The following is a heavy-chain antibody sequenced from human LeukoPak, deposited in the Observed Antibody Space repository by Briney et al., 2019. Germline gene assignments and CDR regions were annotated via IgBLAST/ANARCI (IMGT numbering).Heavy chain of an antibody. Sequence: GRSLRLSCAASGFTFSIYGMHCVRQAPGKGLEWVAVISYDGSNKYYAHSVKGRFTISRDNSKNTLYLQMNSLRAEDTAVYYCARGGSSYNDDGSGFYFDYWGQGTLVTVSS. CDR2: ISYDGSNK. CDR3: ARGGSSYNDDGSGFYFDY. V-gene: IGHV3-30*03. CDR1: GFTFSIYG. J-gene: IGHJ4*02. D-gene: IGHD3-22*01.